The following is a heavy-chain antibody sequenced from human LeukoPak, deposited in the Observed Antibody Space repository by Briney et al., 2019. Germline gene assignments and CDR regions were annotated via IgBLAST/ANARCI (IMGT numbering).Heavy chain of an antibody. Sequence: GASVKVSCKASGGTFSSYAISWVRQAPGQGLEWMGGIIPIFGTANYAQKFQGRVTITADESTSTAYMELSSLRSEDTAVYYCAAMGGSGSYYNKDDAFDIWGQGTMVTVSS. CDR1: GGTFSSYA. CDR3: AAMGGSGSYYNKDDAFDI. V-gene: IGHV1-69*13. CDR2: IIPIFGTA. J-gene: IGHJ3*02. D-gene: IGHD3-10*01.